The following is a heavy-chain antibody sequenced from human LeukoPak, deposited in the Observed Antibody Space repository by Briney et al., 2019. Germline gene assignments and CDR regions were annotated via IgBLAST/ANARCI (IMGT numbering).Heavy chain of an antibody. CDR2: VYPGDSDT. Sequence: GEYLQISCKGSGYSFTSYWIGWVRQVPGKGLEWMGIVYPGDSDTRYSPSFQGQVTISADKSISTAYLQWSSLKASDTATYYCARQRVPAAILFDYWGQGTLVSVSS. CDR1: GYSFTSYW. V-gene: IGHV5-51*01. J-gene: IGHJ4*02. CDR3: ARQRVPAAILFDY. D-gene: IGHD2-2*02.